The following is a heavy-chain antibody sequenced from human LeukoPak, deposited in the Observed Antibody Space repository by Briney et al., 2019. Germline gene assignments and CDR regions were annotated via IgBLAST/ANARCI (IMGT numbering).Heavy chain of an antibody. J-gene: IGHJ3*02. CDR3: ARADANYDFWSGHLLGYAFDI. V-gene: IGHV4-39*07. Sequence: SETLSLTCTVSTGSISSSSYYWGWFRQPPGKGLEWIGSIYYSGSTNYNPSLKSRVTISVDTSKNQFSLKLSSVTAADTAVYYCARADANYDFWSGHLLGYAFDIWGQGTMVTVSS. D-gene: IGHD3-3*01. CDR2: IYYSGST. CDR1: TGSISSSSYY.